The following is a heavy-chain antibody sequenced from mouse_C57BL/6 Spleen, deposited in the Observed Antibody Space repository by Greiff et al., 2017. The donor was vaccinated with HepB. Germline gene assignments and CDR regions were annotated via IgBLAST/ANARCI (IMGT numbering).Heavy chain of an antibody. CDR1: GFSLTSYG. V-gene: IGHV2-2*01. J-gene: IGHJ3*01. CDR3: AGLLSLWFAY. Sequence: QVQLQQSGPGLVQPSQSLSITCTVSGFSLTSYGVHWVRQSPGKGLEWLGVIWSGGSTDYNAAFISRLSISKDNSKSQVFFKMNSLQADDTAIYYCAGLLSLWFAYWGQGTLVTVSA. CDR2: IWSGGST. D-gene: IGHD1-1*01.